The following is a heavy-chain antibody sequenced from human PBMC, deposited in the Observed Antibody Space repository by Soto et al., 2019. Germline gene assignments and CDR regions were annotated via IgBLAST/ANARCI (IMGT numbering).Heavy chain of an antibody. J-gene: IGHJ4*02. V-gene: IGHV1-69*13. Sequence: SVKVSCKASGGTFSSYAISWVRQAPGQGLEWMGGIIPIFGTANYAQKFQGRVTITADESTSTAYMELSSLRSEDTAVYYCARVRTSGYYYDSSGSGIDYWGQGTLVTVSS. D-gene: IGHD3-22*01. CDR2: IIPIFGTA. CDR3: ARVRTSGYYYDSSGSGIDY. CDR1: GGTFSSYA.